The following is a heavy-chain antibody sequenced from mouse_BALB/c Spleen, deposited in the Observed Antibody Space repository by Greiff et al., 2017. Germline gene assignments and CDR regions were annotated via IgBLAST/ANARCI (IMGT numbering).Heavy chain of an antibody. CDR2: IYPGDGDT. CDR1: GYAFSSYW. D-gene: IGHD4-1*01. V-gene: IGHV1-80*01. J-gene: IGHJ2*01. Sequence: VKLMESGAELVRPGSSVKISCKASGYAFSSYWMNWVKQRPGQGLEWIGQIYPGDGDTNYNGKFKGKATLTADKSSSTAYMQLSSLTSEDSAVYFCARWGTGTGYWGQGTTLTVSS. CDR3: ARWGTGTGY.